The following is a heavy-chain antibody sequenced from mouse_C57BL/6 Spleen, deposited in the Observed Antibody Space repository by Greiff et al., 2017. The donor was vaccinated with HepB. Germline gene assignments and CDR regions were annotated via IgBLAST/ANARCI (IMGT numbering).Heavy chain of an antibody. CDR2: ISYDGSN. Sequence: DVKLVESGPGLVKPSQSLSLTCSVTGYSITSGYYWNWIRQFPGNKLEWMGYISYDGSNNYNPSLKNRISITRDTSKNQFFLKLNSVTTEDTATYYCAYYSNYSYAMDYWGQGTSVTVSS. J-gene: IGHJ4*01. V-gene: IGHV3-6*01. CDR3: AYYSNYSYAMDY. CDR1: GYSITSGYY. D-gene: IGHD2-5*01.